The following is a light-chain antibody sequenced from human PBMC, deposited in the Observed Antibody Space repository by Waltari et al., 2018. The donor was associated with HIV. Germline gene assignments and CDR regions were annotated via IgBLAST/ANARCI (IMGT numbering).Light chain of an antibody. CDR3: AAWDDSLSGLV. CDR1: TSNIGRNY. J-gene: IGLJ2*01. Sequence: QSVLTQPPSTSGTPGQRVTISCSGSTSNIGRNYVYWYQQFPVKTPQLLIYRNGQRPSGVPDRFSGSKSGTSASLAISGLRSEDEADYYCAAWDDSLSGLVFGGGTKLTVL. CDR2: RNG. V-gene: IGLV1-47*01.